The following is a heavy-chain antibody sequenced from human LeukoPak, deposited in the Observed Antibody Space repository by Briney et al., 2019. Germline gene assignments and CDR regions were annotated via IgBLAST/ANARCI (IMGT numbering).Heavy chain of an antibody. CDR1: GFSVSNNH. CDR3: TRDPVTYCGGDC. D-gene: IGHD2-21*01. Sequence: GGSLRLSCGVSGFSVSNNHMSWVRQAPGKGLEWLSVLFSGASTNYADSVKGRFTISRDQSKNTLFLQMNNLRVEDTAVYYCTRDPVTYCGGDCWGLGTLVTVSS. CDR2: LFSGAST. J-gene: IGHJ4*02. V-gene: IGHV3-53*01.